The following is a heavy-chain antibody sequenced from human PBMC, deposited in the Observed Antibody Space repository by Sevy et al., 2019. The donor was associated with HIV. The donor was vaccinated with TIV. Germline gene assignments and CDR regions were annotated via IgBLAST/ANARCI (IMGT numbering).Heavy chain of an antibody. J-gene: IGHJ4*02. V-gene: IGHV3-30*09. CDR2: ISYDGSNK. CDR3: ARDRGAWGTVIDY. D-gene: IGHD3-16*01. Sequence: GGSLRLSCEASGFTFSSSAMHWVRQAPGKGLEWVAVISYDGSNKYYADSVKGRFAFSRDNSKNTLNVQMNSLRAGDTAVYYYARDRGAWGTVIDYWGQGTLVTVSS. CDR1: GFTFSSSA.